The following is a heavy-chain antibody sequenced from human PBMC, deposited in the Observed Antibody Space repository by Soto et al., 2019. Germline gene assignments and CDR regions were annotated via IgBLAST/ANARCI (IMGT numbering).Heavy chain of an antibody. CDR3: AKDGSATWDYFDY. CDR2: ISYDGSNR. Sequence: QVQLVESGGGVVQPGRSLRLSCAASGFTFSSYGIHWVRQAPGKGLEWVAVISYDGSNRYYADSVKGRFTISRDNSKNTLYLQMNSLRAEDTAVYYCAKDGSATWDYFDYWGQGTLVTVSS. V-gene: IGHV3-30*18. CDR1: GFTFSSYG. J-gene: IGHJ4*02. D-gene: IGHD1-1*01.